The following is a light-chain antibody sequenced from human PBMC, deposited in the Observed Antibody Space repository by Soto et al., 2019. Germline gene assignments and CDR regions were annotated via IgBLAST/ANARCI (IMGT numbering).Light chain of an antibody. CDR3: QQYDNWPYT. CDR1: QSVSSN. CDR2: GAS. Sequence: EIVMTQSPATLSVSPGERATLSCRASQSVSSNLACYQQKPGQAPRLLIYGASTRATGIPARFSGSGSGTEFTLTISSLQSEDFAVYSCQQYDNWPYTFGQGTKLEIK. J-gene: IGKJ2*01. V-gene: IGKV3-15*01.